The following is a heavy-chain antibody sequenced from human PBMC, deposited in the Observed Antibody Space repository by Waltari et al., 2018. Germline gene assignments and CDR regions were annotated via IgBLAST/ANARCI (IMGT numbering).Heavy chain of an antibody. J-gene: IGHJ3*02. CDR2: ISWNSGSI. V-gene: IGHV3-9*01. D-gene: IGHD3-10*01. CDR3: AKDSNYYGSGSYYNDAFDI. CDR1: GFTFDDYA. Sequence: EVQLVESGGGLVQPGRSLRLSCAASGFTFDDYAMHWVRQAPGKGLEWVSGISWNSGSIGYADSVKCRFTISRDNAKNSLYLQMNSLRAEDTALYYCAKDSNYYGSGSYYNDAFDIWGQGTMVTVSS.